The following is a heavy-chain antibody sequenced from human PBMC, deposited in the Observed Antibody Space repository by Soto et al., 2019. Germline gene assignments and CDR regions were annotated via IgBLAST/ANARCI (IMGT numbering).Heavy chain of an antibody. CDR1: GGTFSSYA. Sequence: EASGKVFCKASGGTFSSYAIRWVRQPQGQGLAWVGGMIPIFGTASYAQKFQGRVTITANKSTSTADMELSSLRSEDTAVYYCAVGAYDVLTGSGLYYYYGMDVWGQGTTVTVSS. V-gene: IGHV1-69*06. CDR3: AVGAYDVLTGSGLYYYYGMDV. CDR2: MIPIFGTA. D-gene: IGHD3-9*01. J-gene: IGHJ6*02.